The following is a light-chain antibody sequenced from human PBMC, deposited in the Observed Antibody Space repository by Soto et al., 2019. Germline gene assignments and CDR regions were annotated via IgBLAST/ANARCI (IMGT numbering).Light chain of an antibody. CDR2: DAY. V-gene: IGKV1-5*01. CDR1: QSISRW. J-gene: IGKJ1*01. Sequence: IQIAQSPSSLSAFVGDRVTXXCRASQSISRWLAWYQQKPGKAPKFXIFDAYNLESGVPSRFSGSGSGTEFTLTISSLQPDDFATYYCQHYKSYSEAFGQGTKVDI. CDR3: QHYKSYSEA.